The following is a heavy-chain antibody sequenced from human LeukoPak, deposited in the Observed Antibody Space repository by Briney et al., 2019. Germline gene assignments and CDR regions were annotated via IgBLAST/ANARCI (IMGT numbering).Heavy chain of an antibody. CDR3: AKDISNWNSRHFDH. J-gene: IGHJ4*02. V-gene: IGHV3-43*02. CDR2: INANGGNT. CDR1: GFTLDDYA. D-gene: IGHD1-7*01. Sequence: GGSLRLSCVASGFTLDDYAMHWVRHAPGKGLEWVSLINANGGNTYYVDSVKGRFTIPRDNSKNSLYLQMNSLRTEDTALYYCAKDISNWNSRHFDHLGQGTLVTVSS.